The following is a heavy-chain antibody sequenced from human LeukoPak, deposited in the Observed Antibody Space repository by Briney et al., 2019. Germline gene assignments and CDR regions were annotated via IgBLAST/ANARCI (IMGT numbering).Heavy chain of an antibody. Sequence: GGSLRLSCAASGLTVNSKYMSWVRQAPGKGLEWVSAISGSGGSTYYADSVKGRFTISRDNSKNTLYLQMNSLRAEDTAVYYCAKPHIVVVTAIFWFDPWGQGTLVTVSS. J-gene: IGHJ5*02. D-gene: IGHD2-21*02. CDR2: ISGSGGST. CDR3: AKPHIVVVTAIFWFDP. CDR1: GLTVNSKY. V-gene: IGHV3-23*01.